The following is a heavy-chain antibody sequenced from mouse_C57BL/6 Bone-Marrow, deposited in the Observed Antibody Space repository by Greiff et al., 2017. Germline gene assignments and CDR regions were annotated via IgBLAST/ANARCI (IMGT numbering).Heavy chain of an antibody. D-gene: IGHD1-1*01. CDR3: ARSGDYYSSLAWFAY. CDR2: IHPNCGST. V-gene: IGHV1-64*01. Sequence: QVQLQQPGAELVKPGASVKLSCKASGYTFTSYWMHWVKQRPGQGLEWIGMIHPNCGSTNYNEKFKSKATLTVDKSSSTAYMQLSSLTSEDSAVYDCARSGDYYSSLAWFAYWGQGTLVTVSA. CDR1: GYTFTSYW. J-gene: IGHJ3*01.